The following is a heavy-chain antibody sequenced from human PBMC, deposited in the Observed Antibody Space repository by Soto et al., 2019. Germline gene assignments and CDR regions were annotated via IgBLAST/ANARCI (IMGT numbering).Heavy chain of an antibody. D-gene: IGHD3-22*01. V-gene: IGHV4-59*01. Sequence: SETLSLTCTVSGGSISSYYWSWIRQPPGKGLEWIGYIYYSGSTNYNPSLKSRVTISVDTSKNQFSLKLSSVTAADTAVYYCARTGSGFYWYFDLWGRGTLVTVSS. CDR2: IYYSGST. CDR3: ARTGSGFYWYFDL. J-gene: IGHJ2*01. CDR1: GGSISSYY.